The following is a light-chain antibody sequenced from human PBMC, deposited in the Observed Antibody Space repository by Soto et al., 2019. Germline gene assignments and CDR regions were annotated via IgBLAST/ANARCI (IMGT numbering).Light chain of an antibody. Sequence: EIVMTQSPATLSVSPGERATLSCRASQNISRNLAWYQQKPGQAPRLLFYGASSRATDIPARFSGSGSGTEFTLTISSLQSEDFAVYYCQKYDNWPFTFGPGTDVDIK. CDR3: QKYDNWPFT. CDR1: QNISRN. J-gene: IGKJ3*01. CDR2: GAS. V-gene: IGKV3-15*01.